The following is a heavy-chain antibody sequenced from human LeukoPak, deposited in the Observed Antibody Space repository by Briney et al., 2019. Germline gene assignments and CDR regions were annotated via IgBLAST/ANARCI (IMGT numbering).Heavy chain of an antibody. D-gene: IGHD3-10*01. CDR2: IKHDEREK. V-gene: IGHV3-7*01. Sequence: PGGSLRLSCAASGFTFSHYWMSWVRQAPGKGLEWVANIKHDEREKYYVDSVKGRFTISRDNAKNSLYLQMDSLRADDTAVYYCARPTMVRGVEYWDYWGQGTLVTVSS. CDR3: ARPTMVRGVEYWDY. CDR1: GFTFSHYW. J-gene: IGHJ4*02.